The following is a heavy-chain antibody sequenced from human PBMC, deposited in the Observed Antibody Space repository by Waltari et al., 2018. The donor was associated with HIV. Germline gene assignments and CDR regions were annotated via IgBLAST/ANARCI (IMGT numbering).Heavy chain of an antibody. CDR3: AKGTLNPLTTDY. CDR1: GFTFSSYA. CDR2: IIGDGGST. Sequence: EVQLLESGGGLVQPGGSLRLSCAGSGFTFSSYAMTWVRQAPGKGLEWVSAIIGDGGSTFYADSVKGRFTISRDNSKNTLYLQMNSLRAEDTAVYYCAKGTLNPLTTDYWVQGTLVTVSS. J-gene: IGHJ4*02. D-gene: IGHD4-17*01. V-gene: IGHV3-23*01.